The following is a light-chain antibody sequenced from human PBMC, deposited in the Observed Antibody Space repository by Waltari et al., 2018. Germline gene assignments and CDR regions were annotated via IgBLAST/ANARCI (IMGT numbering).Light chain of an antibody. Sequence: DIVMTQSPDSLAVSLGERATINCKSSQSILYSSNNKNYLAWYQQKPGQSPKLLIYWASTRESGVPDRFSGRGSGTDFTLTISSLQAEDVAVYYCQQYYSTVLTFGGGTKVEIK. CDR3: QQYYSTVLT. CDR2: WAS. V-gene: IGKV4-1*01. J-gene: IGKJ4*01. CDR1: QSILYSSNNKNY.